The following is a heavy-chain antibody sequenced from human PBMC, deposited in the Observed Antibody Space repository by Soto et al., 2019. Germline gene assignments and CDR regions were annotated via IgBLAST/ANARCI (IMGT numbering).Heavy chain of an antibody. CDR2: INPSGGST. V-gene: IGHV1-46*01. CDR1: GYTFTSYY. J-gene: IGHJ5*02. D-gene: IGHD1-26*01. Sequence: ASVKVSCKASGYTFTSYYLHWVRQPPGQGLEWMGIINPSGGSTSYAQKFQGRVTMTRDTSTSTVYMELSSLRSEDTAVYYCARARVGATPSLNWFDPWGQGTLGTVSS. CDR3: ARARVGATPSLNWFDP.